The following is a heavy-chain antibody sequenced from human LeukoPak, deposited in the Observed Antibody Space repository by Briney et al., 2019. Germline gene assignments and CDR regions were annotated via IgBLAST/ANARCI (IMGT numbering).Heavy chain of an antibody. Sequence: ASVKVTCKASGYTFSSYDINWVRQATGPGLEWMGWMNPNSGNTGYAQKFQGRLNMTRNTSIDTAYMELSSLRSDDTAVYYCARRVGSGWPVQHWGQGTLVTVSS. V-gene: IGHV1-8*01. CDR1: GYTFSSYD. D-gene: IGHD6-19*01. J-gene: IGHJ1*01. CDR3: ARRVGSGWPVQH. CDR2: MNPNSGNT.